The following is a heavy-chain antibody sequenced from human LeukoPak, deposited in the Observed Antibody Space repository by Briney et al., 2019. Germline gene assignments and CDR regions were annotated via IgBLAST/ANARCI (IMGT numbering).Heavy chain of an antibody. D-gene: IGHD3-9*01. CDR2: INPNSGGT. J-gene: IGHJ6*03. Sequence: ASVKVSCTASGYTFTGYYMHWVRQAPGQGLEWMGWINPNSGGTNYARKFQGRVTMTRDTSISTAYMELSRLRSDDTAVYYCARDAAGRLRYFDWLSDYMDVWGKGTTVTVSS. CDR3: ARDAAGRLRYFDWLSDYMDV. CDR1: GYTFTGYY. V-gene: IGHV1-2*02.